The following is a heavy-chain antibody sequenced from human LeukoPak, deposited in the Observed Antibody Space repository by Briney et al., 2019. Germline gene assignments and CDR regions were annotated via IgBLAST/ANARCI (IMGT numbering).Heavy chain of an antibody. V-gene: IGHV1-2*02. D-gene: IGHD6-19*01. CDR2: INPNSGGT. CDR1: GYTFTGYY. J-gene: IGHJ1*01. Sequence: ASVKVSCKASGYTFTGYYMHWVRQAPGQGLEWMGWINPNSGGTNYAQKFQGRVTMTRDTSISTAYMELSRLRSDDTAVYYCARVGSSGWYHYFQHWGQGTLVTVSS. CDR3: ARVGSSGWYHYFQH.